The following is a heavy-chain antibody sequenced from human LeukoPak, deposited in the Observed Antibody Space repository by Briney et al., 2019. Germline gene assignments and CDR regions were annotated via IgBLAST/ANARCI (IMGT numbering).Heavy chain of an antibody. CDR1: GFTVSDNY. V-gene: IGHV3-53*01. Sequence: GGSLRLSCAASGFTVSDNYMNWVRQAPGKGLEWVSIIYTGGSTYYADSVKGRFTISRDNSKNTLYLQMNSLTGEDTAVYYCARHLSGDDIWGQGTMVTVSS. D-gene: IGHD4-17*01. CDR3: ARHLSGDDI. J-gene: IGHJ3*02. CDR2: IYTGGST.